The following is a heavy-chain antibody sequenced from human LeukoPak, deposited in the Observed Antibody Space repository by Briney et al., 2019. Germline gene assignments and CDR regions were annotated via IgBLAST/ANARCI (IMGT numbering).Heavy chain of an antibody. V-gene: IGHV4-34*01. D-gene: IGHD3-10*01. Sequence: SETLSLTCAVYGGSFSGYYWSWIRQPPGKGLEWIGEINHSGSTNYNPSLKSRVTISVDTSKNQFSLKLSSVTVADTAVYYCARLENYYGSESYYKDYWGQGTLVTVSS. CDR1: GGSFSGYY. J-gene: IGHJ4*02. CDR2: INHSGST. CDR3: ARLENYYGSESYYKDY.